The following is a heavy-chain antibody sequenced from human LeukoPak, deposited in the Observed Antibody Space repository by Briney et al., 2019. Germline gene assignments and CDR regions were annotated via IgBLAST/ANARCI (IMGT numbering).Heavy chain of an antibody. Sequence: GGSLRLSCAASGFTFSSYWMHWVRQAPGKGLEWMAFIRYDGSKKYYADSVKGRFTISRDNPKNTLYLQMNSLRAEDTALYYCARDTGWSTYYFDYWGQGTLVTVSS. J-gene: IGHJ4*02. CDR3: ARDTGWSTYYFDY. CDR1: GFTFSSYW. CDR2: IRYDGSKK. D-gene: IGHD5/OR15-5a*01. V-gene: IGHV3-30*02.